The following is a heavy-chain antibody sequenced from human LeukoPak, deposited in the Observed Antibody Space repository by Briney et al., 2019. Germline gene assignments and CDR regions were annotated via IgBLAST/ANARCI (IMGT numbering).Heavy chain of an antibody. CDR3: AKTKRYLAVAGENFDS. Sequence: GGTLRLSCAASGFTFSSYGMSWVRQAPGKGLGWVSAISGSGGSTYYADSVKGRFTISRDNSKNTLYLQMNSLRAEDTAVYYCAKTKRYLAVAGENFDSWGQGTLVTVSS. D-gene: IGHD6-19*01. CDR1: GFTFSSYG. CDR2: ISGSGGST. V-gene: IGHV3-23*01. J-gene: IGHJ4*02.